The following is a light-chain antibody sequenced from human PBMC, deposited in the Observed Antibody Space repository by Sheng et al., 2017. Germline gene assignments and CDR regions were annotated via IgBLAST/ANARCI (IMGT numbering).Light chain of an antibody. CDR3: QTWGTGIQV. Sequence: QLVLTQSPSASASLGASVKLTCTLSSGHSTYAIAWHQLQPEKGPRYLMKLDSDGSHSKGDGIPDRFSGSSSGAERYLTISSLQSDDEADYYCQTWGTGIQVFGGGTKLTVL. J-gene: IGLJ3*02. CDR1: SGHSTYA. CDR2: LDSDGSH. V-gene: IGLV4-69*01.